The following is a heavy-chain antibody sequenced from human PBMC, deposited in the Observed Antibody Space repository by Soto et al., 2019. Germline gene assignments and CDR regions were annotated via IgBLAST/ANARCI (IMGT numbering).Heavy chain of an antibody. CDR3: ARGRYGDY. J-gene: IGHJ4*02. CDR2: ISPYNGNT. V-gene: IGHV1-18*01. D-gene: IGHD1-1*01. CDR1: GYTFNNFG. Sequence: ASVKVSCKASGYTFNNFGITWVRQAPGQGLEWVGWISPYNGNTNYAQKLQGRVIVTRDTSTSTAYMELRSLRSDDTAVYYCARGRYGDYWGQGDLVTVSS.